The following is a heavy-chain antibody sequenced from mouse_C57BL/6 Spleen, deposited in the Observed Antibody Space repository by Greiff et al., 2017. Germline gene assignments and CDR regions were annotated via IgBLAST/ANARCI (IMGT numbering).Heavy chain of an antibody. CDR1: GYTFTSYW. V-gene: IGHV1-64*01. CDR2: IHPNSGST. J-gene: IGHJ3*01. Sequence: VQLQQSGAELVKPGASVKLSCKASGYTFTSYWMHWVKQRPGQGLEWIGMIHPNSGSTNYNEKFKSKATLTVDKSSSTAYMQLSSLTSEDSAVYYCARHGSSEVWFAYWGQGTLVTVSA. CDR3: ARHGSSEVWFAY. D-gene: IGHD1-1*01.